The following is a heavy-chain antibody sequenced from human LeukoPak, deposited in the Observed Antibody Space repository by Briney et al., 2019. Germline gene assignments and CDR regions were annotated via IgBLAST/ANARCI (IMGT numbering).Heavy chain of an antibody. Sequence: SETLSLTCTVSGDSISSSTYYWAWIRQPPGKGLEWIGSVYYSGSTYQNPSLKSRVTISVDTSKNQFSLKLISVTAADTAVYYCARHEGGYSGRHSTTAFFDFWGQGTLVTVSS. CDR3: ARHEGGYSGRHSTTAFFDF. D-gene: IGHD5-12*01. J-gene: IGHJ4*02. CDR1: GDSISSSTYY. V-gene: IGHV4-39*01. CDR2: VYYSGST.